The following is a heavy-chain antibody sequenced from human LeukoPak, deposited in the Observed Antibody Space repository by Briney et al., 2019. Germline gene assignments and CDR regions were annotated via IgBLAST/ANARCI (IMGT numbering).Heavy chain of an antibody. Sequence: SGGSLRLSCEASGFIFSTYAMHWGRQAPGKGLEWLAVISSDGSNKYQVDSVKGRFTISRDNSKNTLYLEMDSVRLGDTAVYYCARDGIIVRATTLDFWGQGTLVTASS. J-gene: IGHJ4*02. CDR2: ISSDGSNK. V-gene: IGHV3-30*04. CDR3: ARDGIIVRATTLDF. CDR1: GFIFSTYA. D-gene: IGHD1-26*01.